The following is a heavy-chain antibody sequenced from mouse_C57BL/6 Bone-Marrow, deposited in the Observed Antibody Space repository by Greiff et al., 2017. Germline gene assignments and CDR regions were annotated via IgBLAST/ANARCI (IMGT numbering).Heavy chain of an antibody. D-gene: IGHD2-1*01. CDR2: IDTEDGET. J-gene: IGHJ4*01. Sequence: VQLQQSGAELVKPGASVKLSCTASGFNIKDYYLHWVKKRTEQGLEWIGRIDTEDGETKYAPKFQGKANITAATSSNTAYLQLSSLPSDDTAVYYCARGWGNYYYAMDYWGQGTSVTVSS. CDR1: GFNIKDYY. V-gene: IGHV14-2*01. CDR3: ARGWGNYYYAMDY.